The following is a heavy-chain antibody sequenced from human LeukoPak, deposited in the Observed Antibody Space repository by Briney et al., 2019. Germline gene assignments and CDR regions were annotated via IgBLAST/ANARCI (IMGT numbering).Heavy chain of an antibody. Sequence: GGSLRLSCAASGFTFSSYGMSWVRQAPGKGLEWVSVIYSGGSTYYADSVKGRFTISRDNSKNTLYLQMNSLRAEDTAVYYCARGGPRGSYGYWGQGTLVTVSS. D-gene: IGHD1-26*01. CDR1: GFTFSSYG. V-gene: IGHV3-66*01. J-gene: IGHJ4*02. CDR3: ARGGPRGSYGY. CDR2: IYSGGST.